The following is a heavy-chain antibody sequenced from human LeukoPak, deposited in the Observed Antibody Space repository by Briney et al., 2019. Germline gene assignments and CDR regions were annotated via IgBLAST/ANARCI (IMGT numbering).Heavy chain of an antibody. V-gene: IGHV4-30-4*01. D-gene: IGHD4-17*01. Sequence: PSETLSLTCTVSGGSMSSGDYYWSWIRQPPGKGLEWFGYIYYSGSTYYNPSLKSRVTISVDTSKNQFSLKLSSVTAADTAVYYCARGLHDYGDYVSFDIWGQGTMVTVSS. CDR2: IYYSGST. J-gene: IGHJ3*02. CDR3: ARGLHDYGDYVSFDI. CDR1: GGSMSSGDYY.